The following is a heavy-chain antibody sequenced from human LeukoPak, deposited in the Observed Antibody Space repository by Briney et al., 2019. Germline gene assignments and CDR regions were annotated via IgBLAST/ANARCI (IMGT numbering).Heavy chain of an antibody. CDR1: GFTFSSYG. Sequence: GGSLRLSCAASGFTFSSYGMHWVRQAPGKGLEWVAVISCDGSNKYYADSVKGRFTISRDNSKNTLYLQMNSLRAEDTAVYYCAKDSSDYWGQGTLVTVSS. CDR2: ISCDGSNK. J-gene: IGHJ4*02. V-gene: IGHV3-30*18. CDR3: AKDSSDY.